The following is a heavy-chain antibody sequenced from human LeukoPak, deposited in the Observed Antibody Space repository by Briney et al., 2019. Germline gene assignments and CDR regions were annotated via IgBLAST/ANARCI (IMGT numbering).Heavy chain of an antibody. CDR3: AAVPYYYDSSGYYP. Sequence: GTPVKVSCKASGFTFTSSAMQWVRQARGQRLEWIGWIVVGSGNTNYAQKFQERVTITRDMSTSTAYMELSSLRSEDTAVYYCAAVPYYYDSSGYYPWGQGTLVTVSS. D-gene: IGHD3-22*01. CDR2: IVVGSGNT. J-gene: IGHJ5*02. V-gene: IGHV1-58*02. CDR1: GFTFTSSA.